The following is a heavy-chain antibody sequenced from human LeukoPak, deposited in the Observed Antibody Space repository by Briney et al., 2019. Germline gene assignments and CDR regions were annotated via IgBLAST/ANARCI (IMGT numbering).Heavy chain of an antibody. CDR1: GGSFSSYY. CDR2: IYYSGST. V-gene: IGHV4-59*01. D-gene: IGHD1-26*01. CDR3: ARDVGGPPAGAYYFDY. J-gene: IGHJ4*02. Sequence: SETLSLTCAVYGGSFSSYYWSWIRQPPGKGLEWIGYIYYSGSTNYNPSLKSRVTISVDTSKNQFSLKLSSVTAADTAVYYCARDVGGPPAGAYYFDYWGQGTLVTVSS.